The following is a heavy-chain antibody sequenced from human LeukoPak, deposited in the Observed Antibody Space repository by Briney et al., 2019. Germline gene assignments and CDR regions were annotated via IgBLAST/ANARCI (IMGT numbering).Heavy chain of an antibody. V-gene: IGHV3-53*01. J-gene: IGHJ3*02. D-gene: IGHD6-13*01. CDR1: GFTVSSNY. CDR3: ARDPSSGYSSSRDADDAFDI. CDR2: IYSGGST. Sequence: GGSLRLSCAASGFTVSSNYMSWVRQAPGKGLEGVSVIYSGGSTYYADSVKGRFTISRDNSKNTLYLQMNSLRAEDTAVYYCARDPSSGYSSSRDADDAFDIWGQGTMVTVSS.